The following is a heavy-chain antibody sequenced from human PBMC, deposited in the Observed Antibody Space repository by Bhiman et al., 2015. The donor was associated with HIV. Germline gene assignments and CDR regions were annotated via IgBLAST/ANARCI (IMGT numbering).Heavy chain of an antibody. CDR1: GFTFDDYG. CDR3: TRAPNHYYYMDV. J-gene: IGHJ6*03. V-gene: IGHV3-20*04. Sequence: EVQLVESGGGVERPGGSLRLSCAASGFTFDDYGMSWVRQAPGKGLEWVSGINWNGGSTGYVDSVKGRFTISRDNAKNSLYLQMNSLRGDDTAVYFCTRAPNHYYYMDVWGKGTTVTVSS. CDR2: INWNGGST.